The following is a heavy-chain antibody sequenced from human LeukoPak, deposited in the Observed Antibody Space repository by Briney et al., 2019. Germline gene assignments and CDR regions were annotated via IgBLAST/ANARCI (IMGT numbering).Heavy chain of an antibody. J-gene: IGHJ3*02. CDR3: ARSRGIAAAGIEVDAFDI. CDR1: GGSISSGDYY. Sequence: PSQTLSLTCTVSGGSISSGDYYWSWIRQPPGKGLEWIGYIYYSGSTYHNPSLKSRVTISVDTSKNQFSLKLSSVTAADTAVYYCARSRGIAAAGIEVDAFDIWGQGTMVTVSS. D-gene: IGHD6-13*01. V-gene: IGHV4-30-4*01. CDR2: IYYSGST.